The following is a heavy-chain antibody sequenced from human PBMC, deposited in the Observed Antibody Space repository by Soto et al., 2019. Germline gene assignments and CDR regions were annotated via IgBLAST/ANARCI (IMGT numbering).Heavy chain of an antibody. J-gene: IGHJ4*02. D-gene: IGHD3-9*01. Sequence: GGSLRLSCAASGFTFSSYEMNWVRQAPGKGLEWVSYISSSGSTIYYADSVKGRFTISRDNAKNSLYLQMNSLRAEDTAVYYCAREAKLYDILTGYPAYYFDYWGQRTLVTVSS. V-gene: IGHV3-48*03. CDR2: ISSSGSTI. CDR1: GFTFSSYE. CDR3: AREAKLYDILTGYPAYYFDY.